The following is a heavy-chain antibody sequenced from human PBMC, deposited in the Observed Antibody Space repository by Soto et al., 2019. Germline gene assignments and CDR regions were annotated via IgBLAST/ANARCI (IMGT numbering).Heavy chain of an antibody. Sequence: SETLSLTCTVSGGSISGYYWSWIRQPPGKRLEWIGYIDYYGSTNYNPSLKSRVTISVDTSKKQFSLNLGSVTAADTAIYYCARYFACPSGFDIWGQGTMVTV. CDR2: IDYYGST. D-gene: IGHD3-9*01. V-gene: IGHV4-59*01. CDR1: GGSISGYY. CDR3: ARYFACPSGFDI. J-gene: IGHJ3*02.